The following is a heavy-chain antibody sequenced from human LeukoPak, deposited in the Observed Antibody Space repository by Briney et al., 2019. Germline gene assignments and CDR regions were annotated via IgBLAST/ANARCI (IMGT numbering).Heavy chain of an antibody. V-gene: IGHV5-51*01. CDR1: GYSFPNYW. D-gene: IGHD2-2*02. Sequence: GESLKISCKGSGYSFPNYWIGWVRQMPGKGLEWMGIIYPGDSHTRYSPSFQDQVTISVAKSISTAYLQWSSLKASDTAMYYCARGPYAYTSSATLGSYNWFDPWGQGSLVTVSS. CDR2: IYPGDSHT. J-gene: IGHJ5*02. CDR3: ARGPYAYTSSATLGSYNWFDP.